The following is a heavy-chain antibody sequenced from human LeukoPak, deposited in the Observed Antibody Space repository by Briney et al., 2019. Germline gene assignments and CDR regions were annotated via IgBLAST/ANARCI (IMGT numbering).Heavy chain of an antibody. V-gene: IGHV4-34*01. CDR3: ARGKINSYHGSGSYIY. Sequence: SETLSLTCGVYGGSFSGYYWTWIRQPPGKGLEWIGEINHYGSTNYNPSLKSRVTISVDTSKNQFSLNLSSVTAADTAVYYCARGKINSYHGSGSYIYWGQGTLVTVSS. J-gene: IGHJ4*02. CDR1: GGSFSGYY. CDR2: INHYGST. D-gene: IGHD3-10*01.